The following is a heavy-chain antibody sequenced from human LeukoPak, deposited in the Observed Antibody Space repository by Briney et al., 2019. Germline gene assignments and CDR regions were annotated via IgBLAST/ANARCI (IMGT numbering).Heavy chain of an antibody. Sequence: ASVKVSCKASGGTFSSYAISWVRQAPGQGLEWMGGIIPTFGTANYAQKFQGRVTITADESTSTAYMELSSLRSEDTAVYYCARPQEYGVAGTGWYFDLWGRGTLVTVSS. CDR3: ARPQEYGVAGTGWYFDL. CDR2: IIPTFGTA. CDR1: GGTFSSYA. J-gene: IGHJ2*01. D-gene: IGHD6-19*01. V-gene: IGHV1-69*13.